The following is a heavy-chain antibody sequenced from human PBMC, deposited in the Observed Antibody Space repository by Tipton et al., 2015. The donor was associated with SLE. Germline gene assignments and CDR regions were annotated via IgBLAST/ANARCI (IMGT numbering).Heavy chain of an antibody. D-gene: IGHD3/OR15-3a*01. V-gene: IGHV4-4*02. Sequence: TLSLTCDVSGGSVIGKNWWSWLRQRPGKGPEWIAEIFQNGNTNYNPSLRSRVTISMDKSRNHFSLKLDSVTAADTAVYYCARATRTGYSEFDSWGQGTLVTVSS. CDR3: ARATRTGYSEFDS. CDR1: GGSVIGKNW. J-gene: IGHJ5*01. CDR2: IFQNGNT.